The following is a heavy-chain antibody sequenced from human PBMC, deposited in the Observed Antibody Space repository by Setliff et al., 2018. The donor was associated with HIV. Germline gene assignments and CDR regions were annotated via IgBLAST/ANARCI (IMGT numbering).Heavy chain of an antibody. D-gene: IGHD1-1*01. J-gene: IGHJ3*02. CDR3: AKDYGDGHNWGAFDI. CDR1: GFTFDDYA. Sequence: LRLSCAASGFTFDDYAMHWGRQAPGKGLEWVSGINWNSGTIAYADFVKGRFTISRDNTKNFVFLEMTNLRPEDMALYFCAKDYGDGHNWGAFDISGQGTMVTVSS. V-gene: IGHV3-9*03. CDR2: INWNSGTI.